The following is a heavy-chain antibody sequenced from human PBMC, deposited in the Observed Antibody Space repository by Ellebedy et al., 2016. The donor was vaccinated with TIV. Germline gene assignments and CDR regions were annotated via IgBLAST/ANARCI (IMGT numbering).Heavy chain of an antibody. V-gene: IGHV3-74*01. Sequence: GGSLRLXXAASGFTLRSYWMQWVRQAPGQGLVWVARIDNDGSSTWYADSVKGRFTISRDNTKNTLFLQMNSLTADDTAVYYCARDGDSPKVPIDSWGQGALVTVSA. J-gene: IGHJ4*02. D-gene: IGHD2/OR15-2a*01. CDR3: ARDGDSPKVPIDS. CDR1: GFTLRSYW. CDR2: IDNDGSST.